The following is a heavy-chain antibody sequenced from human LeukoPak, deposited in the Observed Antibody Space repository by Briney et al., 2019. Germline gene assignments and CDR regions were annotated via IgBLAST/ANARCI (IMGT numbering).Heavy chain of an antibody. V-gene: IGHV1-3*01. Sequence: ASVKVSCKASGYTFTSYAMHCVRQAPGQRLEWMGWINACNGNTKYSQKFQGRVTITRYTSASTTYMKLSSLRSEDTAVYYCARGDGGYSGYDGDYWGQGTLVTVSS. CDR1: GYTFTSYA. J-gene: IGHJ4*02. CDR3: ARGDGGYSGYDGDY. D-gene: IGHD5-12*01. CDR2: INACNGNT.